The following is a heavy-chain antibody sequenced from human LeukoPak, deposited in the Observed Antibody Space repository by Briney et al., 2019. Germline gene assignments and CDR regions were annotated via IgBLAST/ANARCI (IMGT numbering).Heavy chain of an antibody. Sequence: PETLSLTCTVSGGSISSYYWSWIRQPPGKGLEWIGYIYYSGSTNYNPSLKSRVTISVDTSKNQFSLKLSSVTAADTAVYYCARDHGGTFWSGYPYNWFDPWGQGTLVTVSS. D-gene: IGHD3-3*01. CDR1: GGSISSYY. J-gene: IGHJ5*02. CDR2: IYYSGST. V-gene: IGHV4-59*01. CDR3: ARDHGGTFWSGYPYNWFDP.